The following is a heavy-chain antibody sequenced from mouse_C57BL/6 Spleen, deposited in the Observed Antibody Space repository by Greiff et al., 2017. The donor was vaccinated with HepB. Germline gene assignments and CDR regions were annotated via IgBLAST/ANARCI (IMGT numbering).Heavy chain of an antibody. Sequence: EVKLVESGGGLVQPKGSLKLSCAASGFSFNTYAMNWVRQAPGKGLEWVARIRSKSNNYATYYADSVKDRITISRDDSESMLYLQMNNLKTEDTAMYYCVRHRMAGYFDVWGTGTTVTVSS. CDR1: GFSFNTYA. CDR3: VRHRMAGYFDV. J-gene: IGHJ1*03. D-gene: IGHD2-3*01. V-gene: IGHV10-1*01. CDR2: IRSKSNNYAT.